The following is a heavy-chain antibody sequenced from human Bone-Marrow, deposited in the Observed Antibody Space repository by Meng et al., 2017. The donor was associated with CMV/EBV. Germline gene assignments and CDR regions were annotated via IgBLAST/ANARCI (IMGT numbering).Heavy chain of an antibody. V-gene: IGHV1-46*01. CDR2: INPSGGST. D-gene: IGHD2-2*02. J-gene: IGHJ6*01. CDR3: ARDPLKPAAIVDYYYYGMDV. Sequence: ASVKVSCKASGYTFTSYYMHWVRQAPGQGLEWMGIINPSGGSTSYAQKFQGRVTMTRDTSTSTVYMELSSLRSEDTAVYYCARDPLKPAAIVDYYYYGMDVWGQGPTVTCAS. CDR1: GYTFTSYY.